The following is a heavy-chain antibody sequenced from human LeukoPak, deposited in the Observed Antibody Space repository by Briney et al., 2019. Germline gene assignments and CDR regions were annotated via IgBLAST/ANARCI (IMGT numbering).Heavy chain of an antibody. D-gene: IGHD3-10*01. Sequence: PSETLSLTCAVYGGSFSGYYWSWIRQPPGKGLEWIGEINHSGSTNYNPSLKSRVTISVDTSKNQFSLKLSSVTAADTAVYYCARGGPYYCGSGSYYSHDYWGQGTLVTVSS. CDR2: INHSGST. CDR1: GGSFSGYY. V-gene: IGHV4-34*01. CDR3: ARGGPYYCGSGSYYSHDY. J-gene: IGHJ4*02.